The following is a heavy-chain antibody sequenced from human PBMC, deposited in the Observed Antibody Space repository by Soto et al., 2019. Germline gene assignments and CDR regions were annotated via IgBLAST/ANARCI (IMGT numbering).Heavy chain of an antibody. V-gene: IGHV3-21*01. D-gene: IGHD3-9*01. CDR3: ARAIDDILTGYFRKGA. Sequence: GGSLRLSCAASGFTFSSYSMNWVRQAPGKGLEWVSSISSSSYIYYADSVKGRFTISRDNAKNSLYLQMNSLRAEDTAVYYCARAIDDILTGYFRKGAWGQGTLVTVSS. CDR1: GFTFSSYS. CDR2: ISSSSYI. J-gene: IGHJ5*02.